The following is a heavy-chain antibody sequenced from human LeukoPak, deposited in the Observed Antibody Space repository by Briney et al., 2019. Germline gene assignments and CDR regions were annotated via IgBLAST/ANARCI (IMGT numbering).Heavy chain of an antibody. CDR3: ARMSGYSYGSPSDY. Sequence: ASVTVSCKASGYTFTSYGISWVRQAPGQGLKWMGWISAYNGNTNYAQKLQGRVTMTTDTSTSTAYMELRSLRSDDTAVYYCARMSGYSYGSPSDYWGQGTLVTVSS. CDR2: ISAYNGNT. D-gene: IGHD5-18*01. V-gene: IGHV1-18*01. CDR1: GYTFTSYG. J-gene: IGHJ4*02.